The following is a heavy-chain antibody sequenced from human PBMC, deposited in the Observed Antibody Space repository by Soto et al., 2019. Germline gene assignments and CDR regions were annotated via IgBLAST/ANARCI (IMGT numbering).Heavy chain of an antibody. D-gene: IGHD6-19*01. CDR2: ISSSSSYI. J-gene: IGHJ3*02. CDR1: GFTFSSYS. V-gene: IGHV3-21*01. Sequence: EVQLVESGGGLVKPGGSLRLSCAASGFTFSSYSMNWVRQAPGKGLEWVSSISSSSSYIYYADSVKGRFTISRDNGKNSRYLQMNSLRAEDTAVYYCASLQWLAENDAFDIWGQGTMVTVSS. CDR3: ASLQWLAENDAFDI.